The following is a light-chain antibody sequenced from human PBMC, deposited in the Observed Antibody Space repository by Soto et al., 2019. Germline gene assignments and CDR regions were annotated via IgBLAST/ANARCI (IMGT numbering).Light chain of an antibody. V-gene: IGKV1-5*03. CDR1: QYISSW. CDR2: KAS. J-gene: IGKJ1*01. CDR3: QQYNSQRT. Sequence: DIQMTQSPSTLSASVGDRITITCRASQYISSWLAWYQQKPGKATKLLTYKASSVESGVPSRFSGSGSGTEFTLTISSLQPDDFATYYCQQYNSQRTFGQGTKVEIK.